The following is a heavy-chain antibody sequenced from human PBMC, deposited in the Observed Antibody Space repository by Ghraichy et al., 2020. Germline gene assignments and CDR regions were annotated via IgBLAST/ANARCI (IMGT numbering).Heavy chain of an antibody. V-gene: IGHV3-33*08. CDR3: ARELLYDGVYYYYGLDA. CDR1: GFTFSDFG. CDR2: IWSDGSNK. D-gene: IGHD2-8*01. Sequence: LSLTCAASGFTFSDFGMHWVRQAPGKGLEWVALIWSDGSNKYYGDSVKGRFTISRDNSKNTLYLQMNSLRAEDTAVYYCARELLYDGVYYYYGLDAWGQGTTVTGSS. J-gene: IGHJ6*01.